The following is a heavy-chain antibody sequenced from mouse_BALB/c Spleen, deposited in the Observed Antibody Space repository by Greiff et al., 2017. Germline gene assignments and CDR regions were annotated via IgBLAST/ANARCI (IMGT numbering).Heavy chain of an antibody. CDR2: IAPGSGST. CDR1: GYTFTSYW. J-gene: IGHJ4*01. CDR3: ARSTTVVAPVDY. V-gene: IGHV1S41*01. Sequence: DLVKPGASVKLSCKASGYTFTSYWINWIKQRPGQGLEWIGRIAPGSGSTYYNEMFKGKATLTVDTSSSTAYIQLSSLSSEDSAVYVCARSTTVVAPVDYWGQGTSVTVSS. D-gene: IGHD1-1*01.